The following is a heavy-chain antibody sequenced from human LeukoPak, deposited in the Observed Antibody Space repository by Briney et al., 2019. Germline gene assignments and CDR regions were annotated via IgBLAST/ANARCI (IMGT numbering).Heavy chain of an antibody. D-gene: IGHD2-15*01. J-gene: IGHJ6*02. CDR2: ISGSGGST. CDR1: GFTFSSSA. V-gene: IGHV3-23*01. CDR3: AKGGAATRYGMDV. Sequence: GGSLRLSCAASGFTFSSSAMSWVRQAPGKGLEWVSAISGSGGSTYYADSVKGRFTISRDNSKNTLYLQMNSLRAEDTAVYYCAKGGAATRYGMDVWGQGTTVTVSS.